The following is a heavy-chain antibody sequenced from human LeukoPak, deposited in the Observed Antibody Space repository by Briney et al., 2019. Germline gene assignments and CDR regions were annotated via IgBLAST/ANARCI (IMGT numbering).Heavy chain of an antibody. CDR3: ARAYDILTGYGYYYYYMDV. CDR1: GGSFSGYY. V-gene: IGHV4-34*01. D-gene: IGHD3-9*01. J-gene: IGHJ6*03. Sequence: PSETLSLTCAVYGGSFSGYYWSWIRQPPGKGLEWIGEINHSGSTNYNPSLKSRVTISVDTSKNQFSLKLSSVTAADTAVYYCARAYDILTGYGYYYYYMDVWGKGTTVTVSS. CDR2: INHSGST.